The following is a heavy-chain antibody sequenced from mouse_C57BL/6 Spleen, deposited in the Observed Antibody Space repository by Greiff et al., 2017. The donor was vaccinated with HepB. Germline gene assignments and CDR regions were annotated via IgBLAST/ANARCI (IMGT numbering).Heavy chain of an antibody. CDR1: GYTFTSYW. V-gene: IGHV1-72*01. CDR3: ARGGAYYSNNYAMDY. D-gene: IGHD2-5*01. J-gene: IGHJ4*01. CDR2: IDPNSGGT. Sequence: QVQLKQPGAELVKPGASVKLSCKASGYTFTSYWMHWVKQRPGRGLEWIGRIDPNSGGTKYNEKFKSKATLTVDKPSSTAYMQLSSLTSEDSAVYYCARGGAYYSNNYAMDYWGQGTSVTVSS.